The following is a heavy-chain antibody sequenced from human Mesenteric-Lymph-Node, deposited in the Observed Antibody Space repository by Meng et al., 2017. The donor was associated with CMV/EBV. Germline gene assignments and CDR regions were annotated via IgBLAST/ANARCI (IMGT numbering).Heavy chain of an antibody. CDR2: MNPDSGDT. J-gene: IGHJ5*02. Sequence: ASVKVSCKASGYTFTSYDISWVRQAPGQGLEWMGWMNPDSGDTGSAQKFQGRLTMTRDTSISTAYMELSGLRSEDTAIYYCASPRKDGGNWFDPWGQGTLVTVSS. D-gene: IGHD3-10*01. CDR1: GYTFTSYD. V-gene: IGHV1-8*02. CDR3: ASPRKDGGNWFDP.